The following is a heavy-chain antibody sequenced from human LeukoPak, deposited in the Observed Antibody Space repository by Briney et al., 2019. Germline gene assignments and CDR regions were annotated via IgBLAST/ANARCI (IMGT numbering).Heavy chain of an antibody. CDR1: GFTFSSYW. CDR3: ARVHMTKTLRGSYSGEMSFDY. D-gene: IGHD1-26*01. J-gene: IGHJ4*02. CDR2: IKQDGSEK. Sequence: GGSLRLSCAASGFTFSSYWMSWVRQAPGKGLEWVANIKQDGSEKYYVDSVKGRFTISRDNAKNSLYLQMNSLRAEDTAVYYCARVHMTKTLRGSYSGEMSFDYWGQGTLVTVSS. V-gene: IGHV3-7*01.